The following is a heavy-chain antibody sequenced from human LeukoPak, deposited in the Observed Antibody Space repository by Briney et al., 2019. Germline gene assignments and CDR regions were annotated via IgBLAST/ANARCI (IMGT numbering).Heavy chain of an antibody. CDR2: IYYSGST. CDR1: GGSISSSSYY. Sequence: SETLSLTCTVSGGSISSSSYYWGWIRQPPGKELEWIGSIYYSGSTYYNPSLKSRVTISVDTSKNQFSLKLSSVTAADTAVYYCARLLLWFGELSWFDPWGQGTLVTVSS. V-gene: IGHV4-39*07. CDR3: ARLLLWFGELSWFDP. J-gene: IGHJ5*02. D-gene: IGHD3-10*01.